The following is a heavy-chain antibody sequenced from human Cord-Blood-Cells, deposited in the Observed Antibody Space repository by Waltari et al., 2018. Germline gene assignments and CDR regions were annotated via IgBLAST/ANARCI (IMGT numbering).Heavy chain of an antibody. CDR2: INHSGST. V-gene: IGHV4-34*01. D-gene: IGHD6-13*01. J-gene: IGHJ4*02. Sequence: TCAVYGGSFSGYYWSWIRQPPGKGLEWIGEINHSGSTNYNPSLKSRVTISVDTSKNQFSLKLSSVTAADTAVYYCARSPGSWYYFDYWGQGTLVTVSS. CDR1: GGSFSGYY. CDR3: ARSPGSWYYFDY.